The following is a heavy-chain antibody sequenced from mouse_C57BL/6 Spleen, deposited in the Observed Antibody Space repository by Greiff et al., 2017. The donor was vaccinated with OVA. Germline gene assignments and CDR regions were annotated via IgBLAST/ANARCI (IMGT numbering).Heavy chain of an antibody. CDR3: ARKGATYWFAD. J-gene: IGHJ3*01. V-gene: IGHV1-64*01. CDR1: GYTFTSYW. D-gene: IGHD6-1*01. Sequence: QVQLQQPGAELVKPGASVKLSCKASGYTFTSYWMHWVKQRPGQGLEWIGMIHPNSGSTNYNEKFKSKATLTVDKSSSTAYMQLSSLTSEDSVVYYCARKGATYWFADWGQGTLVTVSA. CDR2: IHPNSGST.